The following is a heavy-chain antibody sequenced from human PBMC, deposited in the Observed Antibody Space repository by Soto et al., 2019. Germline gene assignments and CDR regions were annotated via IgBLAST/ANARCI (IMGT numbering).Heavy chain of an antibody. CDR1: GDSIIRSF. Sequence: QVQLQESGPRLVKSSETLSLVCSVSGDSIIRSFWGCIRQSPGKGLQYIGYISDSGVTDYDPSLTRRVTISVATSKNQFSLKLTAVTAADTAVYYCARGAGDFSGPDSFDIWGQGTMVTVSS. CDR3: ARGAGDFSGPDSFDI. V-gene: IGHV4-59*01. J-gene: IGHJ3*02. D-gene: IGHD3-10*01. CDR2: ISDSGVT.